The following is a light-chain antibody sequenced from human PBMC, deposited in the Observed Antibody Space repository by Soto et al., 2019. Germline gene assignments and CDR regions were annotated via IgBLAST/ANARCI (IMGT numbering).Light chain of an antibody. CDR2: GTS. J-gene: IGKJ1*01. CDR3: HQYNFWPT. Sequence: EIVLTQSPGTLSLSPGERATLSCRASQSVSTNLAWYQQKPGQSPMLLIYGTSTRATDIPARFSGSGSGTEFTLTISSLQSEDSAVYYCHQYNFWPTFGQGTKVDIK. V-gene: IGKV3-15*01. CDR1: QSVSTN.